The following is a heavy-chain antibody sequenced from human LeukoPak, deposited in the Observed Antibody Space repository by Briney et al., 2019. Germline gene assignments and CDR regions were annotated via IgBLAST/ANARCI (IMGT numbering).Heavy chain of an antibody. V-gene: IGHV4-39*01. CDR2: IYYSGST. Sequence: PSETLSLTCTVSGGSISSSSYYWGWIRQPPGKGLEWIGSIYYSGSTYHNPSLKSRVTISVDTSKNQFSLKLSSVTAADTAVYYCARHSVGNWFDPWGQGTLVTVSS. CDR3: ARHSVGNWFDP. J-gene: IGHJ5*02. CDR1: GGSISSSSYY.